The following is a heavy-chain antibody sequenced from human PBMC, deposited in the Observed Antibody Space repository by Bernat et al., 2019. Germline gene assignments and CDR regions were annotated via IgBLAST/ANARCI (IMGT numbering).Heavy chain of an antibody. D-gene: IGHD6-13*01. V-gene: IGHV3-9*01. CDR2: ISWNCGRI. J-gene: IGHJ4*02. CDR3: AIGFHPHIAAANLD. CDR1: GCTFDDYA. Sequence: EVQLVESGGGLVKPGSSPRHSCAASGCTFDDYAMHWVRQAPGKGMEWVSGISWNCGRISYADSVKGRFTICRDNAKLSMYLRMNSLRAENTALYYCAIGFHPHIAAANLDWGQGTLVTVSS.